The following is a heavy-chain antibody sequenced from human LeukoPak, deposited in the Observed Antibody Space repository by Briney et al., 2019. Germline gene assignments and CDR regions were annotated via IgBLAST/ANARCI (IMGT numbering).Heavy chain of an antibody. CDR2: IKQDGSEK. Sequence: GGSLRLSCAASGVTFSSYWMSWVRQAPGKGLEWVANIKQDGSEKYYVDSVKGRFTISRDNAKNSLYLQMNSLRAEDTAVYYCARDRDYGSARDIWGQGTMVTVSS. CDR1: GVTFSSYW. D-gene: IGHD3-10*01. J-gene: IGHJ3*02. V-gene: IGHV3-7*01. CDR3: ARDRDYGSARDI.